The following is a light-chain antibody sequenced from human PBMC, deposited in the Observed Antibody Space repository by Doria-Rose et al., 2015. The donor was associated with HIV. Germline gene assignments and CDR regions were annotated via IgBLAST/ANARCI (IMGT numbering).Light chain of an antibody. J-gene: IGKJ1*01. Sequence: TQSPSSLSASVGDRLTITCQARQAISNYLNWFQQKPGKAPKLLIYDASRLQRGVPSRFSGSGSGTDFTLTISGLQPGDFATYYCQQTYSSPPWTFGQGTKVEVK. CDR1: QAISNY. CDR3: QQTYSSPPWT. CDR2: DAS. V-gene: IGKV1-39*01.